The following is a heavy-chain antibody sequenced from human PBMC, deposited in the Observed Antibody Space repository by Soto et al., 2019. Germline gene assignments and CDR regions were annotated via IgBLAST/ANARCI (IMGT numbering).Heavy chain of an antibody. CDR3: ARPRRDYYYYYGMDV. J-gene: IGHJ6*02. CDR2: ISNDALNK. Sequence: QVQLVESGGGVVQPGRSLRLSCAASGFTFSGYGMHWVRQAPGKGLEWVAVISNDALNKYYADSVKGRFVISRDDSRNTLYLQMNSLRDEATAVYYCARPRRDYYYYYGMDVWGQGTTVTVSS. CDR1: GFTFSGYG. V-gene: IGHV3-30*03.